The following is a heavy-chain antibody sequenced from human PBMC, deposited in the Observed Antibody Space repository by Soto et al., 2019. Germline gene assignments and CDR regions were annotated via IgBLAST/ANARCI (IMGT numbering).Heavy chain of an antibody. Sequence: GGSLRLSCVASGFTFSSFDMHWVRQPSGEGLEWVSTIGTTGDTYSPVSLQGRFTVSRDSAENSFYLQMNSLRAGDTAVYYCARGTHGRSLDFWGQGTMVTVSS. D-gene: IGHD1-1*01. CDR2: IGTTGDT. CDR3: ARGTHGRSLDF. V-gene: IGHV3-13*01. J-gene: IGHJ4*02. CDR1: GFTFSSFD.